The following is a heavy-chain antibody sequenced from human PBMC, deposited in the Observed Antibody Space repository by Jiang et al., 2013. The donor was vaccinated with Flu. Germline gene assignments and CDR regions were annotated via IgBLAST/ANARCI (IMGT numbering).Heavy chain of an antibody. Sequence: SGAEVKKPGSSVKVSCKASGDTFTSYSINWVRQAPGQGLEWMGEIIPVFGTTTYAQKFQGRVTITADASTSAAYMELSSLRSDDTAVYYCARPPRHNTRCSVTTGYFDPWGQGTLVTVSS. J-gene: IGHJ5*02. D-gene: IGHD2-2*01. CDR1: GDTFTSYS. CDR3: ARPPRHNTRCSVTTGYFDP. CDR2: IIPVFGTT. V-gene: IGHV1-69*01.